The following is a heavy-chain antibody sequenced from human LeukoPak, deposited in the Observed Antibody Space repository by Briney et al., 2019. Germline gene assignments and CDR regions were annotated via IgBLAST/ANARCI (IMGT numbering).Heavy chain of an antibody. D-gene: IGHD6-19*01. CDR2: ISGSGGST. CDR1: GFTFSSYA. Sequence: GGSLRLSCAASGFTFSSYAMSWVRQAPGKGLEWVSAISGSGGSTYYADSVKGRFTISRDNAKNSLYLQMNSLRAEDTAVYYCASSSGWPFDYWGQGTLVTVSS. V-gene: IGHV3-23*01. CDR3: ASSSGWPFDY. J-gene: IGHJ4*02.